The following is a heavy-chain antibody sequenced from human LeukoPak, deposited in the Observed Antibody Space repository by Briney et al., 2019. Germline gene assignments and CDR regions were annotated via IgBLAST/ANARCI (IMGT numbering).Heavy chain of an antibody. CDR2: ISYDGSNK. J-gene: IGHJ4*02. Sequence: GGSLRLSCAASGFTFSSYAMHWVRQAPGKGLEWVAAISYDGSNKYYADSVKGRFTISRDNSKNTLYLQMNSLRAEDTAVYYCARDQGIAVDGTRPYFDYWGQGTLVTVSS. V-gene: IGHV3-30-3*01. CDR1: GFTFSSYA. D-gene: IGHD6-19*01. CDR3: ARDQGIAVDGTRPYFDY.